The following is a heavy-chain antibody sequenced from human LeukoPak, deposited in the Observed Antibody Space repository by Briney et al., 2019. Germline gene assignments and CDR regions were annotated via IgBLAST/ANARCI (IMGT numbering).Heavy chain of an antibody. D-gene: IGHD6-6*01. J-gene: IGHJ4*02. Sequence: GGSLRLSCAASGFTFSSYSMNWVRQAPGKGLEWVSYISSSSTIYYADSVKGRFTISRDNAKNSLYLQMNSLRAEDTAVYYCAREGARIAARPYYFGHWGQGTLVTVSS. CDR3: AREGARIAARPYYFGH. CDR1: GFTFSSYS. CDR2: ISSSSTI. V-gene: IGHV3-48*01.